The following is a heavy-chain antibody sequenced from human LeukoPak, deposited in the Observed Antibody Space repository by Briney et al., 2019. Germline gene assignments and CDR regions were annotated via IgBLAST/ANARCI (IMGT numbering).Heavy chain of an antibody. CDR2: ISAYNDNT. J-gene: IGHJ4*02. D-gene: IGHD3-22*01. CDR3: ARDVYYDSRGGGY. V-gene: IGHV1-18*01. Sequence: ASVKVSCKASGYTFTSYGISWVRQAPGQGLEWMGWISAYNDNTNYVQKLQGRVTMTTDTSTSIAYMELRSLRSGDTAVYYCARDVYYDSRGGGYWGQGTLVTVSS. CDR1: GYTFTSYG.